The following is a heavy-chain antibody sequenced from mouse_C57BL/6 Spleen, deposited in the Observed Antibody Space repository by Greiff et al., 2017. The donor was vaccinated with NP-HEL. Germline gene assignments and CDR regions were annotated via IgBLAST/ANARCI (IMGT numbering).Heavy chain of an antibody. Sequence: GLEWIGEIEPSDSYTNYNQKFKGKSTLTVDKSSSTAYMQLSSLTSEDSAVYYCARPYSNYRRYFDYWGQGTTLTVSS. J-gene: IGHJ2*01. D-gene: IGHD2-5*01. V-gene: IGHV1-69*01. CDR2: IEPSDSYT. CDR3: ARPYSNYRRYFDY.